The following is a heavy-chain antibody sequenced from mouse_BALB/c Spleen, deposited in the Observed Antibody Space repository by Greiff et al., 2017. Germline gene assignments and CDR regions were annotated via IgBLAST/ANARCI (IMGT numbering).Heavy chain of an antibody. CDR2: ISNGGGST. D-gene: IGHD2-1*01. V-gene: IGHV5-12-2*01. CDR1: GFTFSSYT. J-gene: IGHJ3*01. Sequence: EVMLVESGGGLVQPGGSLKLSCAASGFTFSSYTMSWVRQTPEKRLEWVAYISNGGGSTYYPDTVKGRFTISRDNAKNTLYLQMSSLKSEDTAMYYCARHVGGGNYWFAYWGQGTLVTVSA. CDR3: ARHVGGGNYWFAY.